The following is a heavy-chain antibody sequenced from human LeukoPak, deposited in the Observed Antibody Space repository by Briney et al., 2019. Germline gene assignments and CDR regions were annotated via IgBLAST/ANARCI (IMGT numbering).Heavy chain of an antibody. V-gene: IGHV1-2*02. CDR3: ARSGDGVQLLTGY. CDR2: INPNSGGT. J-gene: IGHJ4*02. CDR1: GYTFTGYY. D-gene: IGHD2-2*01. Sequence: ASVKVSCKASGYTFTGYYMLWVRQAPGQGLEWMGWINPNSGGTNYAQKFQGRVTMTRDTSISTAYMELSRLRSDDTAVYYFARSGDGVQLLTGYWGQGTLVTVPS.